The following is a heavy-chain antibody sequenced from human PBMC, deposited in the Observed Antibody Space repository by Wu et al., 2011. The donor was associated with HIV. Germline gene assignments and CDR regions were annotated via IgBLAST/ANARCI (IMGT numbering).Heavy chain of an antibody. CDR3: ARAGYSRGTYYYHMDV. D-gene: IGHD5-18*01. CDR2: IIPIFNTA. Sequence: QVQLVQSGAEVKKPGSSVKVFCKASGGTFSGYAISWVRQAPGQGLEWMGGIIPIFNTANYAQKFQGRVTITADKSTSTAYMELSSLRSEDTAIYYCARAGYSRGTYYYHMDVWGEGPRSPSP. V-gene: IGHV1-69*14. J-gene: IGHJ6*03. CDR1: GGTFSGYA.